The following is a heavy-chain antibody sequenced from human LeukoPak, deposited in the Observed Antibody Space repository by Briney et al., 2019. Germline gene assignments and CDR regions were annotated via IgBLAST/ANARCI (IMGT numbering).Heavy chain of an antibody. J-gene: IGHJ5*02. Sequence: GGSLRLSCAASGFTFSSYGMHWVRQAPGKGLEWVSAISGSGDRTYHADSVKGRFTISRDNSKNTLYLHMNSLRAEDTAVYYCAKGYYGSGSYGWFDPWGQGTLVTVSS. D-gene: IGHD3-10*01. CDR2: ISGSGDRT. CDR3: AKGYYGSGSYGWFDP. CDR1: GFTFSSYG. V-gene: IGHV3-23*01.